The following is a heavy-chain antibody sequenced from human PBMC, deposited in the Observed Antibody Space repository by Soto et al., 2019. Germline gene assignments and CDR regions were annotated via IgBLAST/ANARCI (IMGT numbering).Heavy chain of an antibody. D-gene: IGHD2-2*01. CDR2: ISADNGNT. J-gene: IGHJ4*02. V-gene: IGHV1-18*01. Sequence: QAQLVQSGTEVKQPGASVTVSCKASGYRFTSYGISGVRQAPGQGLEWLGWISADNGNTNYAQKAQCRVTMTTDTSTSTAYMELRSLRSDATAVYYCATLYCITTSCQLDYWGQGTLVTVSS. CDR3: ATLYCITTSCQLDY. CDR1: GYRFTSYG.